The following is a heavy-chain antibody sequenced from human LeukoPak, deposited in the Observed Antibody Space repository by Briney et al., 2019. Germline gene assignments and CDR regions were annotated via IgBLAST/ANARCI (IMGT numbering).Heavy chain of an antibody. V-gene: IGHV3-23*01. D-gene: IGHD3-10*01. CDR1: GFTFSIYA. CDR3: AKDLGLWFGELSSATFDY. CDR2: ISGSGGST. Sequence: GGSLRLSCAASGFTFSIYAMSWVRQAPGKGLEWVSTISGSGGSTYYADSVKGRFTISRDNSKNTLYLQMNSLRAEDTAVYYCAKDLGLWFGELSSATFDYWGQGTLVTVSS. J-gene: IGHJ4*02.